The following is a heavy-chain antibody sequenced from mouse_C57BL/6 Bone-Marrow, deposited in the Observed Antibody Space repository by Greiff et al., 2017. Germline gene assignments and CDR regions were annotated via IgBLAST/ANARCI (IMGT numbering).Heavy chain of an antibody. CDR3: ARRGYDGSYGYFDV. V-gene: IGHV3-8*01. D-gene: IGHD2-1*01. CDR2: ISYSGST. CDR1: GYSITSDY. Sequence: EVQRVESGPGLAKPSQTLSLTCSVTGYSITSDYWNWIRKFPGNKLEYMGYISYSGSTYYNPSPKSRISISRDTSKNQYYLQLNSVTTEDTATYYGARRGYDGSYGYFDVWGTGTTVTVSS. J-gene: IGHJ1*03.